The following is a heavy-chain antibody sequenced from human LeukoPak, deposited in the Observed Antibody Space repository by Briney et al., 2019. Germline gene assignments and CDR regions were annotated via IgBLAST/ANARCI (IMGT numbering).Heavy chain of an antibody. CDR2: INHSGST. J-gene: IGHJ2*01. CDR1: GGSFSGYY. V-gene: IGHV4-34*01. Sequence: SETLSLTCAVYGGSFSGYYWSWIRQHPGKGLEWIGEINHSGSTNYNPSLKSRVTISVDTSKNQFSLKLSSVTAADTAVYYCAREPKRRYSSSWGLYWYFDLWGRGTLVTVSS. D-gene: IGHD6-13*01. CDR3: AREPKRRYSSSWGLYWYFDL.